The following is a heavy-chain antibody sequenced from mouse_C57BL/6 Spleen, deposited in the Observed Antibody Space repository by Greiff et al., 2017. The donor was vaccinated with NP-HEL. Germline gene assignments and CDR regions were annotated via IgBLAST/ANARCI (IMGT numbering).Heavy chain of an antibody. D-gene: IGHD1-1*01. CDR3: ARRATTVVYFDY. V-gene: IGHV1-50*01. CDR2: IDPSDSYT. CDR1: GYTFTSYW. Sequence: VQLQQPGAELVKPGASVKLSCKASGYTFTSYWMQWVKQRPGQGLEWIGEIDPSDSYTNYNQKFKGKATLTVDTSSSTAYMQLSSLTSEDSAVYYCARRATTVVYFDYWGQGTTLTVSS. J-gene: IGHJ2*01.